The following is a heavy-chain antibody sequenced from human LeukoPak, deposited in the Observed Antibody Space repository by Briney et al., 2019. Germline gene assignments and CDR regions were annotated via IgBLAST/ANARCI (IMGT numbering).Heavy chain of an antibody. CDR1: GFTFSSYS. J-gene: IGHJ3*02. V-gene: IGHV3-53*01. CDR3: ARDSDPGAFDI. CDR2: VYSGGST. Sequence: GGSLRLSCAASGFTFSSYSMNWVRQAPEKGLEWVSVVYSGGSTYYADSVRGRFTISRDNSKNTLYLQMNSLRVDDTAVYYCARDSDPGAFDIWGQGTMVTVSS.